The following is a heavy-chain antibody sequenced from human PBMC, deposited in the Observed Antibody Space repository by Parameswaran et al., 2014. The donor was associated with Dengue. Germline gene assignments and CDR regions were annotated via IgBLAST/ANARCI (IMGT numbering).Heavy chain of an antibody. Sequence: VRQAPGKGLEWVAVISYDGSNKYYADSVKGRFTISRDNSKNTLYLQMNSLRAEDTAVYYCAKDLRRPRLVRHYYYYYGMDVWGQGTTVTVS. CDR3: AKDLRRPRLVRHYYYYYGMDV. J-gene: IGHJ6*02. V-gene: IGHV3-30*18. CDR2: ISYDGSNK. D-gene: IGHD6-19*01.